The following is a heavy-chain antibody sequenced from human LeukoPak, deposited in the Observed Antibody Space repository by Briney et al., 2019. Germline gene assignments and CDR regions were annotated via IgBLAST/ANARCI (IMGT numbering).Heavy chain of an antibody. D-gene: IGHD4-23*01. Sequence: GGSLRLSCAASGFSFSSYSMNWFRQAPGKGLEWVSYISGSSSRIYYADSVKGRFTISRDNAKTSLYLQMNSLRAEDTAVYYCARAPPDYGGYTNDYWGQGTLVTVSS. CDR2: ISGSSSRI. V-gene: IGHV3-48*01. CDR3: ARAPPDYGGYTNDY. J-gene: IGHJ4*02. CDR1: GFSFSSYS.